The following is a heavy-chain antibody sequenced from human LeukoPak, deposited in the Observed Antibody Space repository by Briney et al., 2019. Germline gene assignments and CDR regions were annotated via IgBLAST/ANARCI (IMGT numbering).Heavy chain of an antibody. CDR1: GGTFSSYA. Sequence: ASVKVSCKASGGTFSSYAISWGRQAPGQGLEWMGRIIPILGIANYAQKFQGRVTITADKSTSTAYMELSSLRSEDTAVYYCAGAGEDTGGIFDYWGQGTLVTVSS. D-gene: IGHD3-16*01. CDR2: IIPILGIA. V-gene: IGHV1-69*04. J-gene: IGHJ4*02. CDR3: AGAGEDTGGIFDY.